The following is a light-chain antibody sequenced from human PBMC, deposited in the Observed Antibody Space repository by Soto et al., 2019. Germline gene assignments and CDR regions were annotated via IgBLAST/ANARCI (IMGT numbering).Light chain of an antibody. CDR1: QSISRY. V-gene: IGKV1-5*03. CDR2: QAS. Sequence: VGDRVTITCRASQSISRYLAWYQQKPGKGPKFLIYQASSLESGVPSRFSGSGSGTEFTLTISSLQPDDFATYYCQQYNHYPLTFGGGTKV. J-gene: IGKJ4*01. CDR3: QQYNHYPLT.